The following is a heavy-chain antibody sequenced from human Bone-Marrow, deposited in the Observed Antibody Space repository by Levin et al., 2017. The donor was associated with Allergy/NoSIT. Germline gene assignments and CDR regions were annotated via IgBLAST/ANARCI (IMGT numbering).Heavy chain of an antibody. Sequence: SQTLSLTCTVSGGSISISSYYWGWIRQPPGKGLEWIGSIYYGGSTYFNPSLKSRVTISVDTSKNQFSLKLTSVTAADTAVYYCARVLHCSGGTCYSGGRGYFDSWGQGTLVTVSS. J-gene: IGHJ4*02. CDR1: GGSISISSYY. V-gene: IGHV4-39*07. CDR2: IYYGGST. CDR3: ARVLHCSGGTCYSGGRGYFDS. D-gene: IGHD2-15*01.